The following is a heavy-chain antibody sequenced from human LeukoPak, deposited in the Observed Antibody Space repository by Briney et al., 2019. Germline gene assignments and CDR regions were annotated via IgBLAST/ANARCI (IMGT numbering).Heavy chain of an antibody. CDR2: INTNTEKS. CDR1: GYTFTSYA. CDR3: ATGGGYRFAY. Sequence: ASVKVSCKASGYTFTSYAMNWVRQAPGQGLEWMGWINTNTEKSTHAPGFTGRYVFSLDSSVNTAYLQISSLKAEDTALYYCATGGGYRFAYWGQGTLVTVSS. V-gene: IGHV7-4-1*02. J-gene: IGHJ4*02. D-gene: IGHD6-25*01.